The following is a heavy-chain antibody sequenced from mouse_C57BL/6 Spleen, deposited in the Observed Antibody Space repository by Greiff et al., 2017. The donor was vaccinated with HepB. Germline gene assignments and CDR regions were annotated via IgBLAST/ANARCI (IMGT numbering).Heavy chain of an antibody. J-gene: IGHJ3*01. D-gene: IGHD2-10*02. Sequence: VQLQQSGAELVKPGASVKLSCKASGYTFTSYWMHWVKQRPGQGLEWIGMIHPNSGSTNYNEKFKSKATLTVDKSYSTAYMQLSSLTSEDSAVYYCAREGYGNYGGFSYWGQGTLVTVSA. CDR2: IHPNSGST. CDR1: GYTFTSYW. V-gene: IGHV1-64*01. CDR3: AREGYGNYGGFSY.